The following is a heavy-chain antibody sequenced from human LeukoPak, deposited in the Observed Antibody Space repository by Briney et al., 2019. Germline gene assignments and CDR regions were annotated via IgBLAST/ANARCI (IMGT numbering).Heavy chain of an antibody. CDR3: ARVMGRYCSSTSSYVDY. V-gene: IGHV3-30*03. CDR2: ISYDGSNK. J-gene: IGHJ4*02. Sequence: GGSLRLSCAASGFTFSSYWMSWVRQAPGKGLEWVAVISYDGSNKYYADSVKGRFTISRDNSKNTLYLQMNSLRAEDTAVYYCARVMGRYCSSTSSYVDYWGQGTLVTVSS. CDR1: GFTFSSYW. D-gene: IGHD2-2*01.